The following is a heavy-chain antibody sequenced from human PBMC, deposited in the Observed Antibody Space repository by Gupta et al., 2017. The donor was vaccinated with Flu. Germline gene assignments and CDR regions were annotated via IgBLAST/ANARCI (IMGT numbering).Heavy chain of an antibody. Sequence: WVWIRKPPGKALQCIGDFHVSGSTYYNPSLKTRVTRSVDTTRTQFSLKLTSVTAADTAVYYCARHKNSYDSSGPPGWFDPWGQGTLVTVSS. D-gene: IGHD3-22*01. V-gene: IGHV4-39*01. CDR2: FHVSGST. CDR3: ARHKNSYDSSGPPGWFDP. J-gene: IGHJ5*02.